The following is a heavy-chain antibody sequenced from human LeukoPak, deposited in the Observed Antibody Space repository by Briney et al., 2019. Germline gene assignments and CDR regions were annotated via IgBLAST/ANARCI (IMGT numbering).Heavy chain of an antibody. CDR1: GYTFTSYY. V-gene: IGHV1-46*01. CDR2: INPSGGST. CDR3: ARGRDEPGIAVADHFDY. D-gene: IGHD6-19*01. J-gene: IGHJ4*02. Sequence: ASVKVSCKASGYTFTSYYMHWVRQAPGQGLEWMGIINPSGGSTSYAQKFQGRVTMTRDMSTSTVYMELSSLRSEDTAVYYCARGRDEPGIAVADHFDYWGQGTLVTVSS.